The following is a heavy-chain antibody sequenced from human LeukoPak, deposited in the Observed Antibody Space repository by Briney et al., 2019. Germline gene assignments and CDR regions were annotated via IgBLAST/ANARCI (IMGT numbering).Heavy chain of an antibody. J-gene: IGHJ4*02. V-gene: IGHV1-46*01. CDR2: INPSGGST. D-gene: IGHD3-10*01. Sequence: ASVKVSCKASGYTFTSYYMHWVRQAPGQGLEWMGIINPSGGSTSYAQKFQGRVTMTRDTSTSTVYMELSSLRSEDTAVYYCAGPWGYGSDLYYFDYWGQGTLVTVSS. CDR1: GYTFTSYY. CDR3: AGPWGYGSDLYYFDY.